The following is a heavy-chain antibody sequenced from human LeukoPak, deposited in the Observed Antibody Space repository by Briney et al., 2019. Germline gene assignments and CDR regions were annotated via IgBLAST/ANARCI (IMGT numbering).Heavy chain of an antibody. CDR3: AIYCVGSSCSPRYGMDV. V-gene: IGHV3-23*01. CDR2: ISGSGGST. J-gene: IGHJ6*02. D-gene: IGHD6-19*01. CDR1: GFTLSSYA. Sequence: GGSLRVSCAASGFTLSSYAMSWVRQAPGKGLEWVSAISGSGGSTYYADSVKARFTISRDNSKNALYLQMNCLRAEDTAVYYCAIYCVGSSCSPRYGMDVWGQGTTVTVSS.